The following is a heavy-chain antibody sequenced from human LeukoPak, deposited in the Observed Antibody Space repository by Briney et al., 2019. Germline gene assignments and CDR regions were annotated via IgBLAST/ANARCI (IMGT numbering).Heavy chain of an antibody. Sequence: GRSLRLSCAASGFTFDDYAMHWVRQAPGKGLEWVSGISWNSGSIGYADSVKGRFTISRDNSKTTLYLQMNSLRAEDTAVYYCARISPIVGATNAFDIWGQGTMVTVSS. CDR1: GFTFDDYA. CDR2: ISWNSGSI. J-gene: IGHJ3*02. D-gene: IGHD1-26*01. CDR3: ARISPIVGATNAFDI. V-gene: IGHV3-9*01.